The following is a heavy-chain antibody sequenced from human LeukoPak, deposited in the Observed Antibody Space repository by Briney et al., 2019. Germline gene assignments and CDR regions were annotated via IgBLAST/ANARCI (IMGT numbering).Heavy chain of an antibody. Sequence: PSETLSLTCTVSGGSISSYYWSWIRQPPGKGLEWIGYIYYSGSTNYNPSLKSRVTISVDTSKNQFSLKLSSVTAADTAVYCCARDTTTGAFDIWGQGTMVTVSS. CDR2: IYYSGST. D-gene: IGHD5-12*01. CDR3: ARDTTTGAFDI. J-gene: IGHJ3*02. CDR1: GGSISSYY. V-gene: IGHV4-59*01.